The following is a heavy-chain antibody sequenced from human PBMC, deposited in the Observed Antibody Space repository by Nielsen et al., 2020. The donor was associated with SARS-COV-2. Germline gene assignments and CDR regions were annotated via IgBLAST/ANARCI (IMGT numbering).Heavy chain of an antibody. V-gene: IGHV3-7*01. CDR3: AREIVTTDY. D-gene: IGHD1-26*01. Sequence: GESLKISCAASGFTFSSYWVSWVRQAPGKGLEWVANIKQDGSEKYYVDSVKGRFTISRDNAKNSLYLQMNSLRAEDTAVYYCAREIVTTDYWGQGTLVTVSS. J-gene: IGHJ4*02. CDR1: GFTFSSYW. CDR2: IKQDGSEK.